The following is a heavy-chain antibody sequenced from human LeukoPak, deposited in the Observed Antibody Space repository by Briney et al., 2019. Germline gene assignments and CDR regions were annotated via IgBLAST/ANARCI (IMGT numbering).Heavy chain of an antibody. CDR3: ARDGEYCSGGSCYPLAYYYGMDV. V-gene: IGHV1-8*01. Sequence: ASVKVSCKASGYTFTSYDINWVRQATGQGLEWMGWMNPNSGNTGYAQKFQGRVTITADESTSTAYMELSSLRSEDTAVYYCARDGEYCSGGSCYPLAYYYGMDVWGQGTTVTVSS. D-gene: IGHD2-15*01. CDR1: GYTFTSYD. CDR2: MNPNSGNT. J-gene: IGHJ6*02.